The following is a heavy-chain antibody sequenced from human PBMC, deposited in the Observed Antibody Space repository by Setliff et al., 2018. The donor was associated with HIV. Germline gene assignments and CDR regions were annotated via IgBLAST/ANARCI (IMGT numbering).Heavy chain of an antibody. D-gene: IGHD1-26*01. CDR1: GGSVTRHY. V-gene: IGHV4-59*02. Sequence: SETLSLTCTVSGGSVTRHYWTWIRQPPGKGLEWIGYIYYNGVTTYNPSLKSRVTISADTSKNQFSLKLTSVTAADMAVYYCARGILVDPTRFDYWGQGTQVTVSS. CDR3: ARGILVDPTRFDY. CDR2: IYYNGVT. J-gene: IGHJ4*02.